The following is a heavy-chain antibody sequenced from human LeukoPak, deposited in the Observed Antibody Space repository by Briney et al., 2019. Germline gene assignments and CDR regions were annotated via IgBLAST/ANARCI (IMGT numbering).Heavy chain of an antibody. CDR1: GFTFSSFG. Sequence: GGSLRLSCAASGFTFSSFGINWVGQAPGKGLEWVSSISSSSDYIYYGDSVKGRFTISRDNAENSLYLQMNSLRAEDTAVYYCARGGSASPYYFDYWGQGTLVTVSS. V-gene: IGHV3-21*01. CDR3: ARGGSASPYYFDY. CDR2: ISSSSDYI. D-gene: IGHD3-16*01. J-gene: IGHJ4*02.